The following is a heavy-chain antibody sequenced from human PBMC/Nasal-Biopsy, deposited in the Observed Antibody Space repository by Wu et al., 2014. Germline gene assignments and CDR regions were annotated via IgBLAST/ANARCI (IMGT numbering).Heavy chain of an antibody. CDR2: INHSGGT. Sequence: TLSLTCAIYSGSFTGYYWSWIRQPPGKGLERIGEINHSGGTYYNPSLKSRVTISLDTSTRQFSLKLTSVTAADTGVYYCARGVRGYYDFFYMDVWGKGTTVPVSS. V-gene: IGHV4-34*01. CDR3: ARGVRGYYDFFYMDV. D-gene: IGHD3-10*01. CDR1: SGSFTGYY. J-gene: IGHJ6*03.